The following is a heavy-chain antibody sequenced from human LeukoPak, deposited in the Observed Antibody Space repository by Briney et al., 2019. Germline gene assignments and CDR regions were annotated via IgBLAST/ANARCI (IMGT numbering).Heavy chain of an antibody. J-gene: IGHJ5*02. Sequence: PSETLSLTCAVYGGSFSGYYWSWLRQLPGKGLEWIGEINHSGSTNYNPSLKSRVTISVDTSKNQFSLKLSSVTAADTAVYYCARERVSSSWYGGWFDPWGQGTLVTVSS. CDR1: GGSFSGYY. V-gene: IGHV4-34*01. D-gene: IGHD6-13*01. CDR3: ARERVSSSWYGGWFDP. CDR2: INHSGST.